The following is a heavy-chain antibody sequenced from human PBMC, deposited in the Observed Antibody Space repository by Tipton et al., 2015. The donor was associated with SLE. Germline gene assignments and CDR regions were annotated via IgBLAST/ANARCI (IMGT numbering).Heavy chain of an antibody. J-gene: IGHJ2*01. CDR1: GGSMSTYY. D-gene: IGHD2-15*01. CDR3: ARYSLTNWHLDL. Sequence: LRLSCTVSGGSMSTYYWSWIRLPPRKGLEWIGYIYYSGGTSYNPSLNSRVTISVDTSRNQFSLKLTSVTAADSAVYYCARYSLTNWHLDLWGRGTLVTVSS. V-gene: IGHV4-59*01. CDR2: IYYSGGT.